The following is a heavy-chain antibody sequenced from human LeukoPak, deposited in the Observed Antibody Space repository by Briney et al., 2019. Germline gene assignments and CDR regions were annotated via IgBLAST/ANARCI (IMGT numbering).Heavy chain of an antibody. CDR2: IYYSGST. V-gene: IGHV4-39*07. J-gene: IGHJ4*02. CDR1: GVSISSSSYY. Sequence: SETLSLTCTVSGVSISSSSYYWGWIRQPPGKGLEWIGSIYYSGSTYYNPSLKSRVTISVDTSKNQFSLRLSSVTAADTAVYYCAREVHYYDSSGYFDYWGQGTLVTVSS. CDR3: AREVHYYDSSGYFDY. D-gene: IGHD3-22*01.